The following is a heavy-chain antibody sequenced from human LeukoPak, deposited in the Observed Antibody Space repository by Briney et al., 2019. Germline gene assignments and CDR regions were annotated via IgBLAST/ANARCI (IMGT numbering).Heavy chain of an antibody. V-gene: IGHV4-30-2*01. Sequence: PSQTLSLTCTVSGGSISSGGYYWSWIRQPPGKGLEWIGYIYHSGSTYYNPSLKSRVTISVDRSKNQLSLKLSSVTAADTAVYYCAREPGGGGQGYWGQGTLVTVSS. CDR3: AREPGGGGQGY. J-gene: IGHJ4*02. CDR2: IYHSGST. D-gene: IGHD3-16*01. CDR1: GGSISSGGYY.